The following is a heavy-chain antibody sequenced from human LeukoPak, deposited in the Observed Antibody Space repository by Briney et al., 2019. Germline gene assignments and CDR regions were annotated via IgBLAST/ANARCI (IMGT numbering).Heavy chain of an antibody. CDR2: IYSGGST. CDR1: GFTVSSNY. D-gene: IGHD4-23*01. V-gene: IGHV3-53*01. Sequence: PTGGSLRLSCAASGFTVSSNYMSWVRQAPGKGLEWVSVIYSGGSTYYADSVKGRFTISRDNSKNTLYLQMNSLRAEDTAVYYCAKDSRWGLSGMDVWGQGTTVTVSS. CDR3: AKDSRWGLSGMDV. J-gene: IGHJ6*02.